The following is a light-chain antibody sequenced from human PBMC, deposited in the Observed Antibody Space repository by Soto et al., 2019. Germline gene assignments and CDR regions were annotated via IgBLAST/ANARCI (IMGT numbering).Light chain of an antibody. CDR1: HSISSW. V-gene: IGKV1-5*01. Sequence: DIQMTQSPSTLSASVGDRVTITCRASHSISSWLAWYQQKPGKAPNLLIYAASTLESGVPSRFSGSGSRTEYPLTISSLQPDDFATYYCQQYNSYWTFGQGTKVEI. CDR2: AAS. CDR3: QQYNSYWT. J-gene: IGKJ1*01.